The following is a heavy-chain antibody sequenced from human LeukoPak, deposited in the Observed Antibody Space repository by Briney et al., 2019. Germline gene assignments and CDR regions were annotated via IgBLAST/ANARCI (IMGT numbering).Heavy chain of an antibody. Sequence: SETLSLTCAVYGGSFSGYYWSWIRQPPGKGLEWIGEINHSGSTNYNPSLKSRVTISVDTSKNQFSLKLSSVTAADTAVYYCARGAARWLQAHFDHWGQGTLVTVSS. V-gene: IGHV4-34*01. CDR3: ARGAARWLQAHFDH. J-gene: IGHJ4*02. CDR2: INHSGST. D-gene: IGHD5-24*01. CDR1: GGSFSGYY.